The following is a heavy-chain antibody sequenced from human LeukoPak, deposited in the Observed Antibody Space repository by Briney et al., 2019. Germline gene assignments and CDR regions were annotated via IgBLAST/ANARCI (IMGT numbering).Heavy chain of an antibody. CDR3: AKVTGYPYYYYMDV. Sequence: TGGSLRLSCAASGFTFSSYGMHWVRQAPGKGLEWVAFIRYDGSNKYYADSVKGRFTISRDNSKNTLYLQMNSLRAEDTAVYYCAKVTGYPYYYYMDVWGKGTTVTISS. J-gene: IGHJ6*03. CDR2: IRYDGSNK. V-gene: IGHV3-30*02. CDR1: GFTFSSYG. D-gene: IGHD3-9*01.